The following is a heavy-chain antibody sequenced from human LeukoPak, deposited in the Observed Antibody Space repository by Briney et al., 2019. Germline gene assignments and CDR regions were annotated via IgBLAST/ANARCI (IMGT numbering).Heavy chain of an antibody. CDR2: VFHGGNT. CDR3: ARSGYKNYSYLDCFDY. Sequence: SQTLSLTCNVSGGSISSDSWNWVRQSPGKGLEWIGYVFHGGNTKYNPSLKSRAAISVDTSKSQFSLHLNSVTAADTAVYYCARSGYKNYSYLDCFDYWGQGTLVTVSS. D-gene: IGHD3-22*01. V-gene: IGHV4-59*08. CDR1: GGSISSDS. J-gene: IGHJ4*02.